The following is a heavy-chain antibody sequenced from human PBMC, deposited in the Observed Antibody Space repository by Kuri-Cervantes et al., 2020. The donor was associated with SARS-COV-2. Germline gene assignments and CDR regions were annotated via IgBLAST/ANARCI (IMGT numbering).Heavy chain of an antibody. D-gene: IGHD2-2*02. CDR3: ARVEGYCSSTSCYTGAFDY. V-gene: IGHV4-38-2*01. CDR2: IYHSGST. Sequence: GSLRLSCAVSGYSISSGYYWGWIRQPPGKGLEWIGSIYHSGSTYYNPSLKGRVTISVDTSKNQFSLKLSSVTAADTAVYYCARVEGYCSSTSCYTGAFDYWGQGTLVTVSS. CDR1: GYSISSGYY. J-gene: IGHJ4*02.